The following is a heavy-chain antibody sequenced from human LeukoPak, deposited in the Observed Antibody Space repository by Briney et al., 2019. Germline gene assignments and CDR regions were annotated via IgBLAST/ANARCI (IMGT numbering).Heavy chain of an antibody. CDR1: GFTFSSYW. V-gene: IGHV3-7*04. D-gene: IGHD1-26*01. CDR3: ATAVGTTGGYYFNY. J-gene: IGHJ4*02. CDR2: IKPDGSGK. Sequence: GGSLRPSCAASGFTFSSYWMTWVRQAPGKGLEWVANIKPDGSGKFYVDSVKGRFTISRDNAKNSLYLQMDSLRAEDTAVYYCATAVGTTGGYYFNYWGPGTLITVSS.